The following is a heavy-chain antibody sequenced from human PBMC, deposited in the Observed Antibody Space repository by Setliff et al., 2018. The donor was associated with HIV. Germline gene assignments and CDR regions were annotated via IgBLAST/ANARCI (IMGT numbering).Heavy chain of an antibody. CDR2: IYYSGST. CDR3: ARHYGGNLDAFDI. D-gene: IGHD4-17*01. V-gene: IGHV4-39*01. CDR1: GASISSTSYY. J-gene: IGHJ3*02. Sequence: SETLSLTCTVSGASISSTSYYWGWIRQPPGKGLEWIGSIYYSGSTYYDPSLKSRVTISVDTSKNQFSLKLSSVTAAGTAVFYCARHYGGNLDAFDIWGLGTMVTVS.